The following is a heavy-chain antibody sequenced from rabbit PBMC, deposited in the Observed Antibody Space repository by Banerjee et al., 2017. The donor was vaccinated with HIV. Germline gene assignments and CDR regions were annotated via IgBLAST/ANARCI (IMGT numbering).Heavy chain of an antibody. CDR2: IGTSSGNT. J-gene: IGHJ4*01. V-gene: IGHV1S43*01. CDR3: ARLWADTRGNLNL. D-gene: IGHD3-1*01. CDR1: GFDFSSYYY. Sequence: QSLEESGGDLVKPGASLTLTCTASGFDFSSYYYMCWVRQAPGKGLEWIGCIGTSSGNTWYASWAKGRFTISKSTSLSTVTLQMTSLTAADTATYFCARLWADTRGNLNLWGPGTLVTVS.